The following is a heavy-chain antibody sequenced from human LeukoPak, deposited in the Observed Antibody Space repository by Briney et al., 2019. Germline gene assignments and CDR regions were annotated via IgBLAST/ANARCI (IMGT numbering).Heavy chain of an antibody. CDR2: INPNSGGT. D-gene: IGHD3-16*01. CDR3: ATSYTGHYFDY. J-gene: IGHJ4*02. Sequence: ASVKVSCKASGYTFTSYDINWVRQAPGQGLEWMGWINPNSGGTNYAQKFQGRVTMTRDTSISTAYMELSRLRSDDTAVYYCATSYTGHYFDYWGQGTLVTVSS. V-gene: IGHV1-2*02. CDR1: GYTFTSYD.